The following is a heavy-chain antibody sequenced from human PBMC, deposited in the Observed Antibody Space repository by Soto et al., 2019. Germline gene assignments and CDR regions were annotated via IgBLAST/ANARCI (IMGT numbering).Heavy chain of an antibody. D-gene: IGHD3-22*01. CDR2: ISFDGNYK. CDR1: GFTFSSYG. J-gene: IGHJ6*02. V-gene: IGHV3-30*03. Sequence: GGSLRLSCVGSGFTFSSYGMHWVRQAPGKGLEWLAVISFDGNYKYHADSVKGRFTISRDNAKNTLYLQMNSLRAEDTAVYYCARGSSGYYNYGMDVWGQGTTVTVSS. CDR3: ARGSSGYYNYGMDV.